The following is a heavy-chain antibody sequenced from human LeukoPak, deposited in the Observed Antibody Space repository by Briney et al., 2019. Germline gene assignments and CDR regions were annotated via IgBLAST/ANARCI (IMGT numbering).Heavy chain of an antibody. D-gene: IGHD2-15*01. Sequence: GGSLRLSCAASGFAVSTSYINWVRQAPGRGLEWVSVISGSGGSTYYADSVKGRFTISRDNSKNTLYLQMNSLRAEDTAVYYCAKDSCSGGSCSNDYWGQGTLVTVSS. CDR2: ISGSGGST. CDR1: GFAVSTSY. CDR3: AKDSCSGGSCSNDY. V-gene: IGHV3-23*01. J-gene: IGHJ4*02.